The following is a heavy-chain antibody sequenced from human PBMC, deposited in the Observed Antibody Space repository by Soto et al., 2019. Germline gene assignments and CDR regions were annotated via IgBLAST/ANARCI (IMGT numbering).Heavy chain of an antibody. J-gene: IGHJ3*02. CDR3: ARDRDIVGDTMLAFDI. V-gene: IGHV3-21*01. D-gene: IGHD1-26*01. Sequence: EVQLVESGGGLVKPGGSLRLSCAASGFTFSSYSMNWVRQAPGKGLEWVSSISSSSSYIYYADSVKGRFTISRDNAKNSLYLQMNSLRAEDTAVYYCARDRDIVGDTMLAFDIWGQGTMVTVSS. CDR2: ISSSSSYI. CDR1: GFTFSSYS.